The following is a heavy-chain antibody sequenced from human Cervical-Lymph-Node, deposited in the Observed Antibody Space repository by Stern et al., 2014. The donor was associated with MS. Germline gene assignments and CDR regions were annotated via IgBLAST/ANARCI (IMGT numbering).Heavy chain of an antibody. V-gene: IGHV1-18*01. CDR2: ISAYNGNK. D-gene: IGHD3-10*01. Sequence: QMQLVQSGAEVKKPGASVKVSCKASGYTFTSYGISWVRQAPGKGLEWMGGISAYNGNKNYAEKLKGRVTMTTDTSTSTAYMELRSLRSDDTAVYYCARDRGYYGSGSYLHFDYWGQGTLVTVSS. J-gene: IGHJ4*02. CDR1: GYTFTSYG. CDR3: ARDRGYYGSGSYLHFDY.